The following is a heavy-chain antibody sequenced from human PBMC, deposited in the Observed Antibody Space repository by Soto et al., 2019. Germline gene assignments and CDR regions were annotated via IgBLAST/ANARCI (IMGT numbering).Heavy chain of an antibody. D-gene: IGHD2-15*01. CDR3: AREWSGFDY. V-gene: IGHV4-59*01. CDR2: LYSSGDT. CDR1: GDSITRYK. Sequence: PSETLSLTCSVSGDSITRYKRSWIRHSPGKGLEWIANLYSSGDTNHNPSLKSRVTISVDTSKNQYSLKLSPATPADTAVYYCAREWSGFDYWGQGILVTVSS. J-gene: IGHJ4*02.